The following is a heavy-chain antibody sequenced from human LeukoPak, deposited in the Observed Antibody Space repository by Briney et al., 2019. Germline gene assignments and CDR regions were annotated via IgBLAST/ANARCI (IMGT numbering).Heavy chain of an antibody. CDR3: ARDFGNTLSNYSYYYYMDV. Sequence: ASVKASCKASGYTFTSYGISWVRQAPGQGLEWMGWISAYNGNTNYAQKLQGRVTMTTDTSTSTAYMELRSLRSDDTAVYYCARDFGNTLSNYSYYYYMDVWGKGTTVTVSS. CDR1: GYTFTSYG. CDR2: ISAYNGNT. D-gene: IGHD2/OR15-2a*01. V-gene: IGHV1-18*01. J-gene: IGHJ6*03.